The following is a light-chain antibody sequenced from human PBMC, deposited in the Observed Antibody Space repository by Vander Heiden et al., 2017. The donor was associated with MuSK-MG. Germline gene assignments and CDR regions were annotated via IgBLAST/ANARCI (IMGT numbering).Light chain of an antibody. CDR3: RQENTWPLT. J-gene: IGKJ2*01. CDR1: QSLTGR. CDR2: EIS. Sequence: DIVMTQSPDTLSLSPGERATLSCRASQSLTGRLAWYQQNPGQTPRLLIYEISTRSTGIPGRSSGSGSRTEFTLTINSRDVEDCPVYYFRQENTWPLTFSRGTK. V-gene: IGKV3D-15*01.